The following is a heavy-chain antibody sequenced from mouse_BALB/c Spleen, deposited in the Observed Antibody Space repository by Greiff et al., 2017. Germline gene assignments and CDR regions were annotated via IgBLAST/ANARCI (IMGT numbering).Heavy chain of an antibody. J-gene: IGHJ1*01. CDR1: GYTFTSYW. V-gene: IGHV1-7*01. Sequence: VQLQQSGAELAKPGASVKMSCKASGYTFTSYWMHWVKQRPGQGLEWIGYINPSTGYTEYNQKFKDKATLTADKSSSTAYMQLSSLTSEDSAVYYCARGRGNYWYFDVWGAGTTVTVSS. CDR2: INPSTGYT. CDR3: ARGRGNYWYFDV. D-gene: IGHD2-1*01.